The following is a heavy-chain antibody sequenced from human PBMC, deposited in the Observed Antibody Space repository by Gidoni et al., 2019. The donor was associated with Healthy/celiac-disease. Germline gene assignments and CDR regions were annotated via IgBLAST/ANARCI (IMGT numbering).Heavy chain of an antibody. D-gene: IGHD6-13*01. CDR1: GGSFSGYY. CDR2: INHSGST. V-gene: IGHV4-34*01. Sequence: QVQLQQWGAGLLKPSETLSLTCAVYGGSFSGYYWSWIRQPPGKGLEWIGEINHSGSTNYNPSLKSRVTISVDTSKNQFSLKLSSVTAADTAVYYCAILVRSGSWDFDYWGQGTLVTVSS. J-gene: IGHJ4*02. CDR3: AILVRSGSWDFDY.